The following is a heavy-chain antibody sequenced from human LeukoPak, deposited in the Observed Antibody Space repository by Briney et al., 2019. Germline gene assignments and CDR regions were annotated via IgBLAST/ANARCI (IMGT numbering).Heavy chain of an antibody. V-gene: IGHV3-48*03. CDR3: ARGEVGVGITLFDY. CDR2: ISGSGSSE. Sequence: GGSLRLSCAASGFTFSSYEMNWVRQSPGKCLEWVSYISGSGSSEYYADSVKGRFTISRDNAKNSPYLQMNSLRAEDTAVYHCARGEVGVGITLFDYWGQGTLVTVSS. CDR1: GFTFSSYE. J-gene: IGHJ4*02. D-gene: IGHD1-26*01.